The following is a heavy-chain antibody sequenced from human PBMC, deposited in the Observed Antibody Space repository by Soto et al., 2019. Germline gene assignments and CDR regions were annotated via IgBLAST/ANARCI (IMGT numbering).Heavy chain of an antibody. V-gene: IGHV3-15*07. Sequence: GGSLRLSCAAYGFTLSNAWMNWVRQAQGKGREWVGRIKTKTDGGTPNYAAPVKGRFAISKDDSKNTLYLQMNRLKTEGTAVYYCTAHGTYYDFWSGFPDDAFDIWGQGTMVTVSS. D-gene: IGHD3-3*01. CDR3: TAHGTYYDFWSGFPDDAFDI. CDR2: IKTKTDGGTP. CDR1: GFTLSNAW. J-gene: IGHJ3*02.